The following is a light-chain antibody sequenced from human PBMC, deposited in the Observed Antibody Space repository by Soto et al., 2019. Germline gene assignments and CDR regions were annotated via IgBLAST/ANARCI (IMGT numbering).Light chain of an antibody. CDR3: CSYAGSSTWV. Sequence: ALTQPASVSGSPGQSITISCTGTSSDVGSYNFVSWYQQHPGKAPKVMIYEGSKRPSGVSNRFSGSKSGNTASLTISGLQAEDEADYYCCSYAGSSTWVFGTGTKVTVL. CDR2: EGS. J-gene: IGLJ1*01. CDR1: SSDVGSYNF. V-gene: IGLV2-23*01.